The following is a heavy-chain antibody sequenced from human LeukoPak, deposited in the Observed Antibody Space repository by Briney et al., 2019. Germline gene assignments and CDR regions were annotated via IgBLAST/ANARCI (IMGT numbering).Heavy chain of an antibody. Sequence: GGSLRLSCAASGFALSYYDMHRVRQATGKGLEWVSGIDIPGNTYYPDSVKGRFTMSRESAKNSLYLQMNSLRAGDTAVYYCARAVAGTHWFDPWGQGTLVIVSS. J-gene: IGHJ5*02. CDR1: GFALSYYD. CDR2: IDIPGNT. V-gene: IGHV3-13*01. CDR3: ARAVAGTHWFDP. D-gene: IGHD6-19*01.